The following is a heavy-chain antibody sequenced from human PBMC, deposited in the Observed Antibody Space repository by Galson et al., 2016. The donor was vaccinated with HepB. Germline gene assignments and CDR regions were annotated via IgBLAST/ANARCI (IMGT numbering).Heavy chain of an antibody. CDR1: GFSFFNYN. J-gene: IGHJ4*02. Sequence: SLRLSCAASGFSFFNYNMNWVRQAPGKGLEWVAVVSFDGSNKYYADSVKGRFTISRDNSKNTLYLQMNSLRAEDTAVYYCARDPSGRYVPYTPYFDYWGQGTLVTVSS. CDR2: VSFDGSNK. V-gene: IGHV3-30-3*01. D-gene: IGHD1-26*01. CDR3: ARDPSGRYVPYTPYFDY.